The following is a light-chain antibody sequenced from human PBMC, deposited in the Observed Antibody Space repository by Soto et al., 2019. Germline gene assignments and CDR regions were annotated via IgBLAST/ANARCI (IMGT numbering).Light chain of an antibody. J-gene: IGLJ3*02. CDR3: CSYAGTYTWV. CDR1: NRDVGSYNL. V-gene: IGLV2-14*01. Sequence: QSVLTQPASVSGSPGQSITISCIGTNRDVGSYNLVSWYQQRPGEAPKLIISEVRNRPSGISYRFTGSKSGNTASLTISGLQAEDEADYYCCSYAGTYTWVFGGGTKLTVL. CDR2: EVR.